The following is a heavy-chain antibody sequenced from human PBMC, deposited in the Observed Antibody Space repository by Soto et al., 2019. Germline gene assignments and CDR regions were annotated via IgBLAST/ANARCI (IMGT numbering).Heavy chain of an antibody. V-gene: IGHV4-61*01. Sequence: KLSETLSLTCTVSGGSVSSGSYYWSWIRQPPGKGLEWIGYIYYSGSTNYNPSLKSRVTISVDTSKNQFSLKLSSVTAADTAVYYCASKASGGFDYWGQGTLVTVSS. CDR2: IYYSGST. D-gene: IGHD2-15*01. CDR1: GGSVSSGSYY. J-gene: IGHJ4*02. CDR3: ASKASGGFDY.